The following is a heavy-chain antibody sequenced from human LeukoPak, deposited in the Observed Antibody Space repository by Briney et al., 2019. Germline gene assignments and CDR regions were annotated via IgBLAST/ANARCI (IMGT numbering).Heavy chain of an antibody. CDR1: GFTFSRYD. J-gene: IGHJ4*02. V-gene: IGHV3-13*01. CDR3: AREACSGGSCYLLDY. Sequence: GGSLRLSCAASGFTFSRYDMHWVRQAPGKGLEWVSTITTTGDTYYAGSVKGRFTISRENAKNSLDLLMKSLRAGDTAVYYCAREACSGGSCYLLDYWGQGTLVTVSS. D-gene: IGHD2-15*01. CDR2: ITTTGDT.